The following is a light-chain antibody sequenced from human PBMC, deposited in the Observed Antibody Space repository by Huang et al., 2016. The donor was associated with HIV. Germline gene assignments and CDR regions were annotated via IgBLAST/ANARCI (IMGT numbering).Light chain of an antibody. CDR2: VAS. CDR1: KSVSSN. V-gene: IGKV3-15*01. CDR3: QQYNNWPLYT. J-gene: IGKJ2*01. Sequence: EIVMTQSPATLSVSPGERATLSCRASKSVSSNLAWYQQKPGQAPRLLIYVASTRATGIPARFSGSGSGTEFALTISSLQSEDFAVYYCQQYNNWPLYTFGQGTKLEIK.